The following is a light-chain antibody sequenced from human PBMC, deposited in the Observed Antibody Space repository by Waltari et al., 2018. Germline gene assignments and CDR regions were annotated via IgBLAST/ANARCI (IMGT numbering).Light chain of an antibody. J-gene: IGKJ1*01. CDR3: FQDYNYPRT. CDR1: QGIRDE. CDR2: AAS. Sequence: AIQMTQSPSSLSASAGDRVTITCRASQGIRDELGWFQQKPGKAPKLLICAASILESGVPLRFSGSGSGTDFTLTITSLQPEDFATYYCFQDYNYPRTFGQGTKVE. V-gene: IGKV1-6*01.